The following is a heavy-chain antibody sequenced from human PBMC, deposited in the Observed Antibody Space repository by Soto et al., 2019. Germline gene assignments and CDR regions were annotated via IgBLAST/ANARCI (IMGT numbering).Heavy chain of an antibody. J-gene: IGHJ6*02. CDR3: ARAPPRGIAAPGTWGSGMDV. V-gene: IGHV1-24*01. CDR1: GYTLTELS. CDR2: FDPEDGET. Sequence: ASVKVSCKVSGYTLTELSMHWVRQAPGKGLEWMGGFDPEDGETIYAQKFQGRVTMTEDTSTDTAYMELSSLRSEDTAVYYCARAPPRGIAAPGTWGSGMDVWGQGTTVTVSS. D-gene: IGHD6-13*01.